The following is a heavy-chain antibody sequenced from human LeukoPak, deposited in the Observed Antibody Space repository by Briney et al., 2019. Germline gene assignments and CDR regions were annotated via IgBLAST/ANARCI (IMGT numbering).Heavy chain of an antibody. V-gene: IGHV4-38-2*02. CDR3: ARDLDPGLSTDY. J-gene: IGHJ4*02. CDR1: DYSFGSGYY. Sequence: SSETLSLTCTVSDYSFGSGYYWGWIRQPPGKGLEWIGTIYHGGGTFYNPSLKSRVTISQDMSKDQFSLKLSSVTAADTAVYYCARDLDPGLSTDYWGQGTLVTVSS. D-gene: IGHD3-3*02. CDR2: IYHGGGT.